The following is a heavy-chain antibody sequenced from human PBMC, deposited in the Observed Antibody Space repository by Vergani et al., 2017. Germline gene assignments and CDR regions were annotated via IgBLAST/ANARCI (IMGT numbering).Heavy chain of an antibody. V-gene: IGHV3-33*01. Sequence: QVQLVESGGGVVQPGRSLRLSCAASGFTFSSYGMHWVRQAPGKGLEWVAVIWYDGSNKYYADSVKGRFTISRDNSKNTLYLQMNSLRAEDTAVYYCAREQGIAAAGLLYYYYGMDVWGQGP. CDR3: AREQGIAAAGLLYYYYGMDV. CDR2: IWYDGSNK. CDR1: GFTFSSYG. J-gene: IGHJ6*02. D-gene: IGHD6-13*01.